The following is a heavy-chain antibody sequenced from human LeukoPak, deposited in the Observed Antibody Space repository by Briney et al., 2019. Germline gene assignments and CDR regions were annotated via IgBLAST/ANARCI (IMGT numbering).Heavy chain of an antibody. Sequence: ASVKVSCKASGYTFTSCYMHWVRQAPGQGLEWMGIINPSGGSTSYAQKFQGRVTMTRDTSTSTVYMELSSLRSEDTAVYYCAFLAARDAFDIWGQGTMVTVSS. CDR2: INPSGGST. V-gene: IGHV1-46*03. J-gene: IGHJ3*02. CDR1: GYTFTSCY. CDR3: AFLAARDAFDI. D-gene: IGHD6-6*01.